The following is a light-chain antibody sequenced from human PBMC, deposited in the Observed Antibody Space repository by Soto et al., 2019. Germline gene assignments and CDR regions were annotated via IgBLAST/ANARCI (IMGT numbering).Light chain of an antibody. J-gene: IGKJ1*01. V-gene: IGKV3-20*01. CDR2: GAS. Sequence: ETVMTQSASTLSVTPGERASLSWRASQSVSSNLAWYQQKPGQAPRLLIYGASTRATGIPDRFSGSGSGTDFTLTISRLEPEDFAVYYCQQYGSSGTFGQGTKVDIK. CDR3: QQYGSSGT. CDR1: QSVSSN.